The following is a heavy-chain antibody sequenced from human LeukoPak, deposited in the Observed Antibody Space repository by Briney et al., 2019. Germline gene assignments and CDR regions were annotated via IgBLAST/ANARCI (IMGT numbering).Heavy chain of an antibody. D-gene: IGHD2-2*01. Sequence: GGSLRLSCVASGFTLRSYVMNWVRQTPGKGLEWVSSISGSGDSTFYADSVKGRFSISRDNSKNTLYLQMNSLRAEDTAVYYCARGEDCSSTSCSLDYWGQGTLVTVSS. CDR2: ISGSGDST. CDR1: GFTLRSYV. J-gene: IGHJ4*02. CDR3: ARGEDCSSTSCSLDY. V-gene: IGHV3-23*01.